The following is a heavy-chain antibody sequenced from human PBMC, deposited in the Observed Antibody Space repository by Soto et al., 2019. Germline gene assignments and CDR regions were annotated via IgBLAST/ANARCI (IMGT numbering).Heavy chain of an antibody. V-gene: IGHV3-21*01. J-gene: IGHJ4*02. CDR2: ITGTSAFT. CDR3: ARDNLAFQGAFDL. D-gene: IGHD3-16*01. Sequence: VQLVQSGGGPVKPGESLRLSCAASGFIFSDFQINWVRQAPGRGLEWLSSITGTSAFTHYADYIEGRFTISRDNPNNLLFLQMDNLRPEDTAVYYCARDNLAFQGAFDLWGQGTLVTVSS. CDR1: GFIFSDFQ.